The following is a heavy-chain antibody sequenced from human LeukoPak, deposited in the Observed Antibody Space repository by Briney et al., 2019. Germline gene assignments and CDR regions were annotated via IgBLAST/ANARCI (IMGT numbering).Heavy chain of an antibody. CDR2: IRSKAYGGTT. D-gene: IGHD6-13*01. CDR3: TTQTRIAAAYY. V-gene: IGHV3-49*04. Sequence: GGALRLSCTVSGFTFGDYTMSWVRQAPGKGLEWAGFIRSKAYGGTTEYAASVKGRFTVSRDDSKSIAYLQMNSLKTDDTAVYYCTTQTRIAAAYYWGQGTLVTVSS. CDR1: GFTFGDYT. J-gene: IGHJ4*02.